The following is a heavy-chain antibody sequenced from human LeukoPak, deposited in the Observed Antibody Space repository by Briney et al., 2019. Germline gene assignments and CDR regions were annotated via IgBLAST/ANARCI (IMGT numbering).Heavy chain of an antibody. V-gene: IGHV3-53*01. CDR1: GLTVSSNY. D-gene: IGHD3-22*01. CDR3: ARGGDSSGSVRTALDI. CDR2: INSGSST. J-gene: IGHJ3*02. Sequence: GGSLRLSCAASGLTVSSNYMSWVRQAPGQGLYWVSVINSGSSTYYADSVKGRFTISRDNSKNTLYLQMNSLRAEDTAVYYCARGGDSSGSVRTALDIWGQGTMVTVSS.